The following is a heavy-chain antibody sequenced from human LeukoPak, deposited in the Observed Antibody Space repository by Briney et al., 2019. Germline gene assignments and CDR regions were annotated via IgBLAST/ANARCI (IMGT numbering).Heavy chain of an antibody. CDR2: IIPIFGTA. D-gene: IGHD3-3*01. J-gene: IGHJ3*02. Sequence: SVKVSCKASGGTFSSYAISWVRQAPGQGLEWMGGIIPIFGTANYAQKFQGRVTITADESTSTAYMELSSLRSEDTAVYYCARDSPWDFWSGYYANAFDIWGQGTMVTVSS. CDR1: GGTFSSYA. V-gene: IGHV1-69*13. CDR3: ARDSPWDFWSGYYANAFDI.